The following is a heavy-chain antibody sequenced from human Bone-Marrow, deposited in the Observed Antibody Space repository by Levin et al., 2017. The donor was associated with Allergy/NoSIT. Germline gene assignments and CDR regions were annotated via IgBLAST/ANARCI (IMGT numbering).Heavy chain of an antibody. J-gene: IGHJ6*02. Sequence: GGSLRLSCAASGFTFSSYAMSWVRQAPGKGLEWVSAISGSGGSTYYADSVKGRFTISRDNSKNTLYLQMNSLRAEDTAVYYCAKGPSRLPGGYYYYGMDVWGQGTTVTVSS. CDR2: ISGSGGST. CDR1: GFTFSSYA. D-gene: IGHD2-8*02. CDR3: AKGPSRLPGGYYYYGMDV. V-gene: IGHV3-23*01.